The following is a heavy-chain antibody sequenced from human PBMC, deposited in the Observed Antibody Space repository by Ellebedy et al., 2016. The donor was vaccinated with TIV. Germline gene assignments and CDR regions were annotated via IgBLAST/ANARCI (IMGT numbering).Heavy chain of an antibody. CDR3: ARVRGTYAYGMDV. V-gene: IGHV3-11*04. J-gene: IGHJ6*02. CDR1: GFSFSDHY. Sequence: PGGSLRLSCAASGFSFSDHYMDWVRQAPGKGLEWVSCIGTTGNTVYYADSVKGRFTISRDNAMNSLYLEMNSLRDEDTAVYYCARVRGTYAYGMDVWGQGTTVTVSS. D-gene: IGHD3-16*01. CDR2: IGTTGNTV.